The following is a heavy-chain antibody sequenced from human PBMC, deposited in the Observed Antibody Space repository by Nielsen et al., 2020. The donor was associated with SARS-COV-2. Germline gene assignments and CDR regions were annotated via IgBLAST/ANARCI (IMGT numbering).Heavy chain of an antibody. CDR1: GYTISSYG. D-gene: IGHD3-16*01. CDR2: IWTDGIST. V-gene: IGHV3-33*08. J-gene: IGHJ4*02. Sequence: GESLKISCVVSGYTISSYGMHWVRQAPGKGLEWVAVIWTDGISTSYADSVKGRFTISRDNSKNTLYLQMGGLRAEDTALYYCARGEYSHFYWGQGTPVTVSS. CDR3: ARGEYSHFY.